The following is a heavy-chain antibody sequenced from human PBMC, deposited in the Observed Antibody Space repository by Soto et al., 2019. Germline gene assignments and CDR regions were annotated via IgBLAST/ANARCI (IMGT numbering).Heavy chain of an antibody. V-gene: IGHV1-18*04. J-gene: IGHJ4*02. Sequence: ASVKVSCKASGYTLTSYGISWVRQAPGQGLEWMGWISAYNGNTNYAQKLQGRVTMTTDTSTSTAYMELRSLRSDDTAVYYYARDSSLSLLHWLVVLRGQKNSYYFDYWGQGTMVTVSS. CDR2: ISAYNGNT. CDR3: ARDSSLSLLHWLVVLRGQKNSYYFDY. CDR1: GYTLTSYG. D-gene: IGHD6-19*01.